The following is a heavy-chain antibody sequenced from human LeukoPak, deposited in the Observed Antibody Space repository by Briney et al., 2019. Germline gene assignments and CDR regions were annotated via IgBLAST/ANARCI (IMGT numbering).Heavy chain of an antibody. CDR1: GFTFDDYA. CDR2: ISWDGGST. D-gene: IGHD6-6*01. J-gene: IGHJ4*02. CDR3: AKGLSSSSSTPVDY. V-gene: IGHV3-43D*03. Sequence: GGSLRLSCAASGFTFDDYAMHWVRQAPGEGLEWVSLISWDGGSTYYADSVKGRFTISRDNSKNSLYLQMNSLRAEDTALYYCAKGLSSSSSTPVDYWGQGTLVTVSS.